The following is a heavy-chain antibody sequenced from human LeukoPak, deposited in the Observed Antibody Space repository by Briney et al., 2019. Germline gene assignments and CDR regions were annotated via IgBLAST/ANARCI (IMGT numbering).Heavy chain of an antibody. J-gene: IGHJ4*02. V-gene: IGHV1-46*01. Sequence: ASVKVSCKASGYTFTSYYMHWVRQAPGQGLEWMGIINPSGGSTSYAQKFQGRVAMTRDTSTSTVYMELSSLRSEDTAVYSCARSEWFRELYDYWGQGTLVTVSS. D-gene: IGHD3-10*01. CDR3: ARSEWFRELYDY. CDR2: INPSGGST. CDR1: GYTFTSYY.